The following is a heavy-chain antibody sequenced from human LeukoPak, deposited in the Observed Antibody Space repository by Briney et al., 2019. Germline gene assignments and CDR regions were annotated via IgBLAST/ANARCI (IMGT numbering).Heavy chain of an antibody. V-gene: IGHV3-21*01. CDR2: ISSSSSYI. D-gene: IGHD4-17*01. CDR3: ARDSERSTVTFDY. J-gene: IGHJ4*02. Sequence: GGSLRLSCAASGFTFSSYSMNWVRRAPGKGLEWVSSISSSSSYIYYADSVKGRFTISRDNAKNSLYLQMNSLRAEDTAVYYCARDSERSTVTFDYWGQGTLVTVSS. CDR1: GFTFSSYS.